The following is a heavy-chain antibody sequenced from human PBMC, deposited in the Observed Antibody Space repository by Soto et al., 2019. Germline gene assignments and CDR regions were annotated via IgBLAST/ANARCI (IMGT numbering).Heavy chain of an antibody. CDR1: GGTFNTYT. CDR2: FIPILDMA. Sequence: QVQVVQSGAEVKKPESSVKVSCKPSGGTFNTYTVNWVRLAPGHGLEWMGRFIPILDMANYAQKFQERVTITADRSTFTAYMELNSLTSDDTAVYYCAITYCRDNSCPRDFDFWGPGTRVTVSS. D-gene: IGHD2-21*01. CDR3: AITYCRDNSCPRDFDF. J-gene: IGHJ4*02. V-gene: IGHV1-69*02.